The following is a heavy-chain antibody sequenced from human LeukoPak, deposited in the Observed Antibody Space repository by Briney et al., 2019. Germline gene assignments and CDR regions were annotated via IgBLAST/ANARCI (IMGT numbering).Heavy chain of an antibody. CDR1: GYTFSSYD. Sequence: GASVKVSCTASGYTFSSYDVTWVRQATGQGLEWMGWLNPNSGNTGFAPKFKGRVTLTSDTSINTAYMELSSLRSDDTAVYYCGRGIRNRLYSDSWGQGTLITVSS. D-gene: IGHD1-14*01. J-gene: IGHJ4*02. V-gene: IGHV1-8*01. CDR3: GRGIRNRLYSDS. CDR2: LNPNSGNT.